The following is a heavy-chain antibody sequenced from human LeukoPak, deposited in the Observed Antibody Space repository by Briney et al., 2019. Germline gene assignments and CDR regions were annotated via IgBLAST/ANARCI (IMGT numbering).Heavy chain of an antibody. CDR3: ARNPTYYDFWSGYYAYYYYYYGMDV. J-gene: IGHJ6*02. CDR2: INTNTGNP. D-gene: IGHD3-3*01. CDR1: GYTFTSYA. V-gene: IGHV7-4-1*02. Sequence: PVASVKVSCKASGYTFTSYAMNWVRQAPGQGLEWMGWINTNTGNPTYAQGFTGRFVFSLDTSVSTAYLQISSLKAEDTAVYYCARNPTYYDFWSGYYAYYYYYYGMDVWGQGTTVTVSS.